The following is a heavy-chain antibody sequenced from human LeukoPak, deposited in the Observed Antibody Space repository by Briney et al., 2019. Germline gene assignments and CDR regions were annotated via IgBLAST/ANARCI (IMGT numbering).Heavy chain of an antibody. J-gene: IGHJ3*02. V-gene: IGHV3-23*01. D-gene: IGHD3-3*01. CDR1: GFTFSNYG. CDR3: AKGGTIFGGAFDI. Sequence: GGSLRLSCAASGFTFSNYGMHWVRQAPGKGLEWVSAISGSGGSTYYADSVKGRFTISRDNSKNTLYLQMNSLRAEDTAVYYCAKGGTIFGGAFDIWGQGTMVTVSS. CDR2: ISGSGGST.